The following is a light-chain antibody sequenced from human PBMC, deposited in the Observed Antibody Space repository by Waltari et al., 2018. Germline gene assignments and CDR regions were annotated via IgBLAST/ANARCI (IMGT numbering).Light chain of an antibody. V-gene: IGKV1-NL1*01. CDR1: YA. CDR3: QHYWGIPWT. J-gene: IGKJ1*01. Sequence: DIQMTQFPSSLSASVGDRVTINCRASYALAWYQQKPGRAPKLLLFAASRLASGVPSVFSVRGSCTDYPLAVSSLHAEDFATYYCQHYWGIPWTFRQGTKVGI. CDR2: AAS.